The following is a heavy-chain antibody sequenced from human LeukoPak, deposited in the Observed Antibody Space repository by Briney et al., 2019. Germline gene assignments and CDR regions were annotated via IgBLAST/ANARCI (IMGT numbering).Heavy chain of an antibody. Sequence: SETLSLTCTVSGASISGYHWSWIRQPPGKGLEWMGYIYYSGSTNYNPSLKSRVTISVDTSKNQFSLKLSSVTAADTAVYYCARHSVGSKWLFDYWGQGTLVTVSS. V-gene: IGHV4-59*08. D-gene: IGHD5-12*01. CDR1: GASISGYH. CDR2: IYYSGST. CDR3: ARHSVGSKWLFDY. J-gene: IGHJ4*02.